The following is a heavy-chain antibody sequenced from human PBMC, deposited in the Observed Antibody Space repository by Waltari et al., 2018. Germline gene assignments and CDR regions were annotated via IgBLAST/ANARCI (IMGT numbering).Heavy chain of an antibody. CDR2: IYYSGST. D-gene: IGHD6-13*01. CDR1: GGSISSSSYY. Sequence: QLQLQESGPGLVKPSETLSLTCTVSGGSISSSSYYWRWIRQPPGKGLEWIGSIYYSGSTYYNPSLKSRVTISVDTSKNQFSLKLSSVTAADTAVYYCARRVYSSSYNWFDPWGQGTLVTVSS. J-gene: IGHJ5*02. CDR3: ARRVYSSSYNWFDP. V-gene: IGHV4-39*01.